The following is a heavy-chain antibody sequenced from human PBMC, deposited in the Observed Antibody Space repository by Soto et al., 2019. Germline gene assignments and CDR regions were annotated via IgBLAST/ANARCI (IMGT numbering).Heavy chain of an antibody. CDR3: AREGCSGGSCFGYYGMDV. CDR2: INPNSGGT. CDR1: GYTFTDYY. D-gene: IGHD2-15*01. J-gene: IGHJ6*02. Sequence: ASVKVSCKASGYTFTDYYIHWVRQAPGQGLEWMGWINPNSGGTNYAQKFQGWVTMTRDTSISTAYMDLSRLRPDDTAVFYCAREGCSGGSCFGYYGMDVWGQGTTVTVSS. V-gene: IGHV1-2*04.